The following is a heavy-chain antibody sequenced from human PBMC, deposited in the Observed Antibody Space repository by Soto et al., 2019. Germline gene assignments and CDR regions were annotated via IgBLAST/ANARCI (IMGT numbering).Heavy chain of an antibody. CDR3: ARDAIVARKHAFDI. J-gene: IGHJ3*02. D-gene: IGHD5-12*01. Sequence: HPGGSLRLSCAASGFTFSSYGMHWVRQAPGKGLEWVAVIWYDGSNKYYADSVKGRFTISRDNSKNTLYLQMNSLRAEDTAVYYCARDAIVARKHAFDIWGQGTMVTVSS. CDR1: GFTFSSYG. CDR2: IWYDGSNK. V-gene: IGHV3-33*01.